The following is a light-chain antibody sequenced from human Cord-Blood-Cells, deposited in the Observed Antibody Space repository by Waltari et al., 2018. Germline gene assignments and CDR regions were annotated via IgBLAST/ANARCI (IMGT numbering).Light chain of an antibody. J-gene: IGKJ1*01. CDR1: QSVSSSY. V-gene: IGKV3-20*01. CDR2: GAS. Sequence: DIVLTQSPGTPSLSTGERATLSCRASQSVSSSYLAWYQQKPGQAPRLLIYGASSRATGIPDRFSGSGSGTDFTLTISRLEPEDFAVYYCQQYGSSRTFGQGTKVEIK. CDR3: QQYGSSRT.